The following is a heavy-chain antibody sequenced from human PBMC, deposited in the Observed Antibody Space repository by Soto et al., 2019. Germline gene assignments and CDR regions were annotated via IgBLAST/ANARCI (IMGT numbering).Heavy chain of an antibody. CDR1: GFTVNSNY. D-gene: IGHD1-26*01. V-gene: IGHV3-53*01. CDR3: AKGDGFILAV. Sequence: WGSLRLSCAASGFTVNSNYMSWVRQAPGEGLQWVSITNTGGTTYYADSVKGRFTVSRDNSKNTLYLQMNSLRAEDTAVYYCAKGDGFILAVWGQGTTVTVSS. CDR2: TNTGGTT. J-gene: IGHJ6*02.